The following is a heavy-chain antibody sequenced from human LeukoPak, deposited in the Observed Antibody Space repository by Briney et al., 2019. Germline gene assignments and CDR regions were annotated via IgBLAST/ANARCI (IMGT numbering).Heavy chain of an antibody. CDR1: GYTFTSYY. Sequence: ASVKVSCKASGYTFTSYYMHWVRQAPGQGLEWMGIINPSGGSTSYAQKSQGRVTMTRDTSTSTVYMELSSLRSEDTAVYYCARSITMVRGGTLKDAFDIWGQGTMVTVSS. CDR3: ARSITMVRGGTLKDAFDI. CDR2: INPSGGST. J-gene: IGHJ3*02. V-gene: IGHV1-46*01. D-gene: IGHD3-10*01.